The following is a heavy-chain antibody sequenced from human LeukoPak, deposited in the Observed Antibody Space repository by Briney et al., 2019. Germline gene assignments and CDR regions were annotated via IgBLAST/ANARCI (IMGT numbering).Heavy chain of an antibody. D-gene: IGHD2-2*01. CDR2: IWYDGSYK. J-gene: IGHJ4*02. V-gene: IGHV3-33*01. CDR1: GFTFSSHG. CDR3: ARDKSTSCYYFDY. Sequence: GGSLRLSCAASGFTFSSHGMHWVRQAPGKGLEWVAVIWYDGSYKYYADSVKGRFTISRDNSNNTLSLQMNGLRAEDTAVYYCARDKSTSCYYFDYWGQGTLVTVSS.